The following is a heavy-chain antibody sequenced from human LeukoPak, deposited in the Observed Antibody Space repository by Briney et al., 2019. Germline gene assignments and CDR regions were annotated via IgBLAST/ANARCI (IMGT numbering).Heavy chain of an antibody. J-gene: IGHJ6*03. Sequence: GSSVKVSCKASGGTFSSYAISWVRQAPGQGLEWMGGIIPIFGTANYAQKFQGRVTITADESTSTAYMELSSLRSEDTAVYYCATHMATYYDILTGPSPMDVWGKGTTVTISS. CDR2: IIPIFGTA. CDR1: GGTFSSYA. CDR3: ATHMATYYDILTGPSPMDV. V-gene: IGHV1-69*01. D-gene: IGHD3-9*01.